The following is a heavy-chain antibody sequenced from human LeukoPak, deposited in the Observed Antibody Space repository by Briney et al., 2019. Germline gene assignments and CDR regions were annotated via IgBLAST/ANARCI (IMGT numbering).Heavy chain of an antibody. D-gene: IGHD1-26*01. V-gene: IGHV3-21*04. CDR1: GFTFSSYS. J-gene: IGHJ5*02. CDR3: ARAPRFRLVGVPKGPFDP. CDR2: ISSSSSYI. Sequence: PGGSLRLSCAASGFTFSSYSMNWVRQAPGKGLEWVSSISSSSSYIYYADSVKGRFTISRDNAKNSLYLQMNSLRAEDTAVYHCARAPRFRLVGVPKGPFDPWGQGTLVTVSS.